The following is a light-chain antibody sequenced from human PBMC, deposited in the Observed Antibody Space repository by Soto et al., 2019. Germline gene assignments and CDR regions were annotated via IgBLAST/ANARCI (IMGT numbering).Light chain of an antibody. Sequence: AIQLTQSPSALSASVGDRVTITCRASLGIRNDLGWYQQKPGEAPRLLVYGASTLQSGVPSMFSGSGSGTEFTLTISSLQLEDFGTYYCLQDYNYPLSFGGGTRLEI. V-gene: IGKV1-6*02. J-gene: IGKJ4*01. CDR2: GAS. CDR1: LGIRND. CDR3: LQDYNYPLS.